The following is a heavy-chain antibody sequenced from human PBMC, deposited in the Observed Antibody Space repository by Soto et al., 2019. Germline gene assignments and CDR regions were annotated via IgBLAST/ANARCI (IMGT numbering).Heavy chain of an antibody. CDR3: VGWSFGSGYSIDP. D-gene: IGHD3-3*01. CDR2: IYYSGST. V-gene: IGHV4-31*03. CDR1: GGSISSGGYY. Sequence: PSETLSLTCTVSGGSISSGGYYWSWIRQHPGKGLEWIGYIYYSGSTYYNPSLKSRVTILGDTSKNQFSLKLSSVTAADTAVYYCVGWSFGSGYSIDPWGQGTLVIVSA. J-gene: IGHJ5*02.